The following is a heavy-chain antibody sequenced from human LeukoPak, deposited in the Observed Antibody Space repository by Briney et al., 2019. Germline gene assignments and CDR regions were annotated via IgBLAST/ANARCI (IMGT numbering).Heavy chain of an antibody. CDR1: GYTFTSYG. D-gene: IGHD2-2*03. V-gene: IGHV1-18*01. CDR2: ISAYNGNT. CDR3: ASDVDIVVVPAAESDY. Sequence: ASVKVSCKASGYTFTSYGISWVRQAPGQGLEWGGWISAYNGNTNYAQKLQGRVTMTTDTSTSTAYMELRSLRSDDTAVYYCASDVDIVVVPAAESDYWGQGTLVTVSS. J-gene: IGHJ4*02.